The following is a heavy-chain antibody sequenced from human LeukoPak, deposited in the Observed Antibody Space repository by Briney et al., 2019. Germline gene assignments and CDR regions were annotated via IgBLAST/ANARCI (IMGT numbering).Heavy chain of an antibody. CDR2: VRFDTSQI. CDR3: AELGITMIGGV. J-gene: IGHJ6*04. Sequence: PGGSLRLPCATSGVTFSKYSMQWVRQAPGKGLEWVAFVRFDTSQIYYADSVKGRFTISRDNAKNSLYLQMNSLRAEDTAVYYCAELGITMIGGVWGKGTTVTISS. V-gene: IGHV3-30*02. CDR1: GVTFSKYS. D-gene: IGHD3-10*02.